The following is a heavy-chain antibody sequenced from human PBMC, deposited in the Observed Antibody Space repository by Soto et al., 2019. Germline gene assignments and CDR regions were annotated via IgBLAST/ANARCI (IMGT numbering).Heavy chain of an antibody. D-gene: IGHD2-21*02. J-gene: IGHJ4*02. CDR2: IYYSGST. CDR3: ARQRTSVVTQAYFDS. V-gene: IGHV4-39*01. CDR1: GDSINSRSYY. Sequence: SETLSLTCTVTGDSINSRSYYWGWIRQPPGKGLEWIGSIYYSGSTYNNPSLKSRVSMSVDTSKNQFSLELRSVTAADTALYYCARQRTSVVTQAYFDSWGQGSLVTVSS.